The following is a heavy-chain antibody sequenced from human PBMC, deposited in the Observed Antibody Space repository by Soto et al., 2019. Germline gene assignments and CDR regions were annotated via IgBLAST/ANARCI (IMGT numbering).Heavy chain of an antibody. J-gene: IGHJ4*02. V-gene: IGHV3-23*01. CDR1: GFTFSSYA. CDR2: ISGSGGST. D-gene: IGHD2-15*01. CDR3: AKSGVPVVVAGTPPYYFDC. Sequence: EVQLLESGGGLVQPGGSLRLSCAASGFTFSSYAMSWVRQAPGKGLEWVSAISGSGGSTYYAYSVKGRFTISRDNSRNTLYLQMNSLRAEDTAVYYCAKSGVPVVVAGTPPYYFDCWGQGTLVTVSS.